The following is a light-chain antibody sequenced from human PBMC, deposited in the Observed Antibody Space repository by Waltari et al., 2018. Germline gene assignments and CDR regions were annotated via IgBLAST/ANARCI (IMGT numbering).Light chain of an antibody. Sequence: QSVLTQPPSASGTPGQRVIISCSGSSSNIGYNTVSWYKQFAGTAPKLLIYRNNQRPSGVPDRISGSQSGTSASLAISGLQSDDEADYYCAAWDDSLTWVLGGGTKLTVL. CDR2: RNN. V-gene: IGLV1-44*01. J-gene: IGLJ2*01. CDR1: SSNIGYNT. CDR3: AAWDDSLTWV.